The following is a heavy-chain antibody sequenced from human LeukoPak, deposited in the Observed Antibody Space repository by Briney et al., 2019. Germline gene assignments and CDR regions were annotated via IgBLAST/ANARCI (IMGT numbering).Heavy chain of an antibody. Sequence: GGSLRLSCATSGFNFDRYTIHWVRQAPGKGLEWVSLAGWAGGTTFYSDSVRGRFTISRDSGRKSVFLQMNSLTTDDTAFYFCAKELDTMFFDYWGQGALVTVSS. CDR3: AKELDTMFFDY. CDR1: GFNFDRYT. V-gene: IGHV3-43*01. D-gene: IGHD3-10*02. J-gene: IGHJ4*02. CDR2: AGWAGGTT.